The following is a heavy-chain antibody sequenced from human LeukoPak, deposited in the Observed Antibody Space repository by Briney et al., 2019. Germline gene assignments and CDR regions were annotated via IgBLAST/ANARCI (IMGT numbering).Heavy chain of an antibody. D-gene: IGHD2-2*01. V-gene: IGHV3-30*01. Sequence: GRYLRLSCAASGFTFSSYAMHWVRQAPGKGLEWVGVISYDGSNKYYADSVKGRFTISRDNSKNTLYLQMNSLRAEDTAVYYCERGDGYCSSTSCHNWFDPWGQGTLVTVSS. CDR3: ERGDGYCSSTSCHNWFDP. CDR1: GFTFSSYA. J-gene: IGHJ5*02. CDR2: ISYDGSNK.